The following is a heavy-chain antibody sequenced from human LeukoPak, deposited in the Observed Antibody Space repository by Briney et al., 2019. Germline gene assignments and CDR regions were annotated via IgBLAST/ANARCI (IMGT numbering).Heavy chain of an antibody. CDR2: ISYDGSNK. CDR3: AKFQGGYNVGDAFDM. V-gene: IGHV3-30*18. CDR1: GFTFSSYG. D-gene: IGHD5-24*01. Sequence: QTGGSLRLSCAASGFTFSSYGMHWVRQAPGKGLEWVAIISYDGSNKFYADSVKGRFTISRDNSKNTLYLQMNSLTAEDTAVYYCAKFQGGYNVGDAFDMWGQGTMVTVSS. J-gene: IGHJ3*02.